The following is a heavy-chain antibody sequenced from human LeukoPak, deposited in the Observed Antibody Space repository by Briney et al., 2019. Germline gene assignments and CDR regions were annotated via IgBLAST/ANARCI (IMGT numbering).Heavy chain of an antibody. CDR1: GGSISSGDYY. V-gene: IGHV4-30-4*08. D-gene: IGHD5-18*01. CDR3: ARDLGNSYGFGY. CDR2: IYYSGST. J-gene: IGHJ4*02. Sequence: PSQTLSLTCTVSGGSISSGDYYWSWIRQPRGKGLEWIGYIYYSGSTYYNPSLKSRVTISVDTSKNQFSLKLSSVTAADTAVYYCARDLGNSYGFGYWGQGTLVTVSS.